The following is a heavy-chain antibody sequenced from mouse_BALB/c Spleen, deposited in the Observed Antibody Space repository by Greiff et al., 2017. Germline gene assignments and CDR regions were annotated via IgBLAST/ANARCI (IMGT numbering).Heavy chain of an antibody. Sequence: VQLKQSGAELVRSGASVKLSCTASGFNIKDYYMHWVKQRPEQGLEWIGWIDPENGDTEYAPKFQGKATMTADTSSNTAYLQLSSLTSEDTAVYYCNPHYYGNLDYWGQGTTLTVSS. D-gene: IGHD1-1*01. V-gene: IGHV14-4*02. CDR1: GFNIKDYY. CDR2: IDPENGDT. CDR3: NPHYYGNLDY. J-gene: IGHJ2*01.